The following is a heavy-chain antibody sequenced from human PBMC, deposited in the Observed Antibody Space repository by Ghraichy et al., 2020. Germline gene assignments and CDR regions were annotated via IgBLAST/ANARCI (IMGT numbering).Heavy chain of an antibody. Sequence: GESLNISCAASGFTFSSYAMHWVRQAPGKGLEWVAVISYDGSNKYYADSVKGRFTISRDNSKNTLYLQMNSLRAEDTAVYYCARDKHGDYGMDVWGQGTTV. CDR1: GFTFSSYA. J-gene: IGHJ6*02. V-gene: IGHV3-30-3*01. D-gene: IGHD4-17*01. CDR3: ARDKHGDYGMDV. CDR2: ISYDGSNK.